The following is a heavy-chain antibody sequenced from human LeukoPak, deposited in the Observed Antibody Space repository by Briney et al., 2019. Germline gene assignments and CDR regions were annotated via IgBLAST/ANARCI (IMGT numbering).Heavy chain of an antibody. V-gene: IGHV3-20*01. CDR3: ARDRCSSTSCYNTPNWFDP. D-gene: IGHD2-2*02. CDR2: INWNGGSR. CDR1: GFKFDDYG. J-gene: IGHJ5*02. Sequence: GGSLRLSCAASGFKFDDYGMSWVRQVPGKGLEWVSGINWNGGSRGYADSVKGRFTISRDNAKNSVYLQMNGLRSEDTAFYHCARDRCSSTSCYNTPNWFDPWGQGTLVTVSS.